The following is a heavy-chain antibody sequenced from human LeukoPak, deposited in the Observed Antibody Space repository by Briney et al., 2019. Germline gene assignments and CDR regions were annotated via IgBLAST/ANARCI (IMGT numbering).Heavy chain of an antibody. D-gene: IGHD6-13*01. Sequence: SETLSLTCTVSGGSISSYYWSWIRQPAGKGLEWIGRIYTSGSTNYNPSLKSRVTMSVDTSKNQFSLKLSSVTAADTAVYFCASSLGQQLPPLHWGQGTLVTVSS. CDR2: IYTSGST. CDR3: ASSLGQQLPPLH. CDR1: GGSISSYY. J-gene: IGHJ4*02. V-gene: IGHV4-4*07.